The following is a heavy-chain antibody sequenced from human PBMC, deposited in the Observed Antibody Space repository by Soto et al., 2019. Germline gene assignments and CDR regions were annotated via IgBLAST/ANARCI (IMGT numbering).Heavy chain of an antibody. V-gene: IGHV1-2*02. D-gene: IGHD3-16*01. CDR3: VRVGLNRNYDFDF. CDR1: GYTFNSYY. Sequence: QVQLVQSGAEVKKPGASVKVSCKASGYTFNSYYIHWVRQAPGQGLEWMGWINPNSDVTGYAQSFQGRVTMTRDMSMTTAYMDLTRLRSDDAAVYYCVRVGLNRNYDFDFWGQGTLITVSS. J-gene: IGHJ4*02. CDR2: INPNSDVT.